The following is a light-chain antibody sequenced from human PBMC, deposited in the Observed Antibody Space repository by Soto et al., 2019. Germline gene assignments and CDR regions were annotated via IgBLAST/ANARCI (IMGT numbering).Light chain of an antibody. V-gene: IGKV1D-12*01. J-gene: IGKJ4*01. Sequence: DIHMTQSPSSVSASVGDIVTITCGASQAISYWLAWYQQRPGKALELLIYTASTLESGVPSRFSGRGSGTDFTLTISNLQPEDFATYYCQQVHNFPLTFGGGTKVDIK. CDR1: QAISYW. CDR3: QQVHNFPLT. CDR2: TAS.